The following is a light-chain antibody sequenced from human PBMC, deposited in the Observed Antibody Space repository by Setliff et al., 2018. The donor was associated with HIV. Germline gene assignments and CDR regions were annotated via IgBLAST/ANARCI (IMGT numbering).Light chain of an antibody. J-gene: IGLJ1*01. CDR2: DVS. Sequence: QSALAQPPSASGSPGQSVTISCTGTSSDVGGYNYVSWYQQHPGKAPKLMIYDVSKRPSGVSTRFSGSKSGNTASLTISGLQAEDEADYFCNSYTSSSTLYVFGTGTKVTVL. V-gene: IGLV2-14*01. CDR3: NSYTSSSTLYV. CDR1: SSDVGGYNY.